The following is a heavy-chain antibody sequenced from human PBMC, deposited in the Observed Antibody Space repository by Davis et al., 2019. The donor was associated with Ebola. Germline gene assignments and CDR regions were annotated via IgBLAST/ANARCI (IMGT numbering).Heavy chain of an antibody. J-gene: IGHJ6*02. CDR2: ISSSGSTI. CDR1: GFTFSSYA. CDR3: ARDYYDSSGYLSLYYHYYGMDV. Sequence: GESLKISCAASGFTFSSYAMSWVRQAPGKGLEWVSAISSSGSTIYYADSVKGRFTISRDNAKNSLYLQMNSLRAEDTAVYYCARDYYDSSGYLSLYYHYYGMDVWGQGTTVTVSS. D-gene: IGHD3-22*01. V-gene: IGHV3-21*04.